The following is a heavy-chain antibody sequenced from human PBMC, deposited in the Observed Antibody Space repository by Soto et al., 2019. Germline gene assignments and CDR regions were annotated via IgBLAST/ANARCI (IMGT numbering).Heavy chain of an antibody. CDR3: AREEWGQWLVIDY. V-gene: IGHV3-48*01. D-gene: IGHD6-19*01. CDR2: ISSSSSTI. Sequence: GGSLRLSCAASGFTFSSYSMNWVRQAPGKGLEWVSYISSSSSTIYYADSVKGRFTISRDNAKNSLYLQMNSLRAEDTAVYYCAREEWGQWLVIDYWGQGTLVTVSS. J-gene: IGHJ4*02. CDR1: GFTFSSYS.